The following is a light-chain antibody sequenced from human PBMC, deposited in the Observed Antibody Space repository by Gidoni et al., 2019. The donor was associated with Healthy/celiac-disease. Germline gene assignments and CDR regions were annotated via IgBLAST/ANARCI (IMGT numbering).Light chain of an antibody. CDR1: QGISNY. V-gene: IGKV1-27*01. CDR2: AAS. Sequence: DIQMTQSPSSLSASVGDRVTITCRASQGISNYLAWYQQKPGKVPKLLIYAASTLQSGVPSRFSGSGYGTDFTITISSMQPEDVATYYCKKYNSALLNFGGGTKVEIK. CDR3: KKYNSALLN. J-gene: IGKJ4*01.